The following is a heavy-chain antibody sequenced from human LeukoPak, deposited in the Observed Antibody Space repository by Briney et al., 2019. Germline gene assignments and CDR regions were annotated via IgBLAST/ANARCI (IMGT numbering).Heavy chain of an antibody. CDR2: IYYSGST. V-gene: IGHV4-59*08. CDR3: ARSYSSSWSDY. Sequence: SETLSLTCTVSGGSISSYYWSWIRQPPGKGLEWIGYIYYSGSTNYNPSLKSRVTISVDTSKNQFSLKLSSVTAADTAVYYCARSYSSSWSDYWGQGTLVTVSS. D-gene: IGHD6-13*01. CDR1: GGSISSYY. J-gene: IGHJ4*02.